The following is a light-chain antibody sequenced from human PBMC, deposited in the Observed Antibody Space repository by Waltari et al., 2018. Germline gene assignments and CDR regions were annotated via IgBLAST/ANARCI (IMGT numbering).Light chain of an antibody. Sequence: QSALTQPASVSGSPGQSITIYCTGTSSDVGNYKRVSWYQQHPGKATELMIYAVSKRPSWVSDRFSGSKSGDMASLTISGLQPEDEAEYFCSSYAGSSKGVFGGGTKVTVL. J-gene: IGLJ2*01. CDR3: SSYAGSSKGV. CDR1: SSDVGNYKR. V-gene: IGLV2-23*02. CDR2: AVS.